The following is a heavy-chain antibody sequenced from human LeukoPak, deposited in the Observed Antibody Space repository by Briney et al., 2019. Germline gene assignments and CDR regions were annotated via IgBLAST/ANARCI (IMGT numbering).Heavy chain of an antibody. J-gene: IGHJ6*03. V-gene: IGHV3-23*01. Sequence: GGSLRLSSAASGSIYGSYGMSWVRQAPGKGLEWVAHISGNGDSPYYADSVKGRFTISRDNSKNTLDLQMNSLRAEDTAVYYCARDSATPYYYYMDVWGKGTTVTVSS. D-gene: IGHD2-2*01. CDR2: ISGNGDSP. CDR1: GSIYGSYG. CDR3: ARDSATPYYYYMDV.